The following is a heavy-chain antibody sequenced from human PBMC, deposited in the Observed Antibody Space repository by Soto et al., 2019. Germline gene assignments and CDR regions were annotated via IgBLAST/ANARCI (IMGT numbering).Heavy chain of an antibody. CDR3: AKDIGGFDFWSGYYFDY. J-gene: IGHJ4*02. CDR2: ISYDGSNK. D-gene: IGHD3-3*01. CDR1: GFTFSSYG. Sequence: QVQLVESGGGVVQPGRSLRLSCAASGFTFSSYGMHWVRQAPGKGLEWVAVISYDGSNKYYADSVKGRFTISRDNSKNTLYLQMNGLREEDTAVYYCAKDIGGFDFWSGYYFDYWGQGTLVTVSS. V-gene: IGHV3-30*18.